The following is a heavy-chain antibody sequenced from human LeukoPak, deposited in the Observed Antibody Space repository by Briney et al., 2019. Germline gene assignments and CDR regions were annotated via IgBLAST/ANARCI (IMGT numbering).Heavy chain of an antibody. Sequence: GGTLRLSCAASGFTFSSYAMSWVRQAPGKGLEWVSTISSSGVSTYYADSVKGRLTISRDNSKNTLYLQMNSLRGEDTAVYYCARGSSGWFDDNWFDPWGQGTLVTVSS. J-gene: IGHJ5*02. CDR2: ISSSGVST. V-gene: IGHV3-23*01. D-gene: IGHD6-19*01. CDR3: ARGSSGWFDDNWFDP. CDR1: GFTFSSYA.